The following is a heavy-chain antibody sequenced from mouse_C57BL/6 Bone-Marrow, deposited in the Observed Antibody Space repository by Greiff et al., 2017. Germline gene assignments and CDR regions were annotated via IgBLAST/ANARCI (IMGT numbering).Heavy chain of an antibody. Sequence: EVKLQESGPGLVKPSQSLSLTCSVTGYSITSGYYWNWIRQFPGNKLEWMGYISYDGSNNYNPSLKNRISITRDTSKNQFFLKLNSVTTEDTATYYCARGPGLLDYWGQGTTLTVSS. D-gene: IGHD6-2*01. CDR3: ARGPGLLDY. CDR2: ISYDGSN. J-gene: IGHJ2*01. CDR1: GYSITSGYY. V-gene: IGHV3-6*01.